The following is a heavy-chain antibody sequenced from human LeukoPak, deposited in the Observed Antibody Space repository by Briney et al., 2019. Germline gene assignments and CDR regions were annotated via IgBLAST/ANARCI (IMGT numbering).Heavy chain of an antibody. D-gene: IGHD6-13*01. V-gene: IGHV3-48*01. CDR1: GFTFSSYS. J-gene: IGHJ4*02. CDR3: ARDSGGAAAGLEYYFDY. CDR2: ISSSSSTI. Sequence: GGSLRLSCAASGFTFSSYSMNWVRQAPGKGLEWVSYISSSSSTIYYADSVKGRFTISRDNSKNTLYLQMNSLRAEDTAVYYCARDSGGAAAGLEYYFDYWGQGTLVTVSS.